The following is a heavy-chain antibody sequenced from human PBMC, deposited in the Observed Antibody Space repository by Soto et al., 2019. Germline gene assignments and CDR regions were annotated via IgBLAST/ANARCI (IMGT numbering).Heavy chain of an antibody. CDR3: ANLDSGSYEYYGMDV. D-gene: IGHD1-26*01. V-gene: IGHV3-30*18. CDR2: ISYDGSNK. Sequence: SLRLSCAASGFTFSSYGMHWVRQAPGKGLEWVAVISYDGSNKYYADSVKGRFTISRDNSKNTLYLQMNSLRADDTAVYYCANLDSGSYEYYGMDVWGQGITVTVSS. CDR1: GFTFSSYG. J-gene: IGHJ6*02.